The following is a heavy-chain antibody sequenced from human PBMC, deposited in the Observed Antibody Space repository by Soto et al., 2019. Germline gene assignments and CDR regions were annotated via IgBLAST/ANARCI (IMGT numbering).Heavy chain of an antibody. V-gene: IGHV3-23*01. Sequence: PGGSLRLSCAASGFTFSNHAMTWVRQAPGKGLEWVSGISNRGGSTYYLDSVKGRFTISRDNSKNTLYLQMNRLRAEDTAVYYCAKGAWLDFWGRGTLVTVSS. CDR3: AKGAWLDF. J-gene: IGHJ4*02. CDR2: ISNRGGST. CDR1: GFTFSNHA. D-gene: IGHD5-12*01.